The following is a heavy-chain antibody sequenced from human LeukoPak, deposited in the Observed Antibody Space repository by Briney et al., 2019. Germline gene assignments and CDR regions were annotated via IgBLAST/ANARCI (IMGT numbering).Heavy chain of an antibody. Sequence: ASVRLSPKASGSSFTNFAVTLVRQAPAPSLEWMGWTSHYECYSRYAQKLQHSIIMSTASSTNSAYMELRSLTSDDTVVYYWAKVDPPIIDGARGEAFDVWGQGTLVIVSS. CDR2: TSHYECYS. J-gene: IGHJ3*01. CDR3: AKVDPPIIDGARGEAFDV. D-gene: IGHD1-26*01. V-gene: IGHV1-18*01. CDR1: GSSFTNFA.